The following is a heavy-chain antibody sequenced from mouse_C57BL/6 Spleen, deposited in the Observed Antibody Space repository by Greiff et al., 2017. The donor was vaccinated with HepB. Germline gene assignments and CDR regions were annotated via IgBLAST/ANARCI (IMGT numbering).Heavy chain of an antibody. V-gene: IGHV5-9-1*02. D-gene: IGHD1-1*01. CDR2: ISSGGDYI. CDR1: GFTFSSYA. J-gene: IGHJ4*01. Sequence: EVMLVESGEGLVKPGGSLKLSCAASGFTFSSYAMSWVRQTPEKRLEWVAYISSGGDYIYYADTVKGRFTISRDNARNTLYLQMSSLKSEDTAMYYCTREGLYGSSSYYAMDYWGQGTSVTVSS. CDR3: TREGLYGSSSYYAMDY.